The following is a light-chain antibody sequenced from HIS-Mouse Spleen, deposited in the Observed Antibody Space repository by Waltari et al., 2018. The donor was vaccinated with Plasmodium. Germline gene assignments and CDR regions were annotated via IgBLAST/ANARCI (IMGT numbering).Light chain of an antibody. CDR2: YYSDLDK. CDR1: SDINVGSYN. J-gene: IGLJ3*02. Sequence: QPVLTQPPSSSASPGESASLTCTLPSDINVGSYNIYWYQQTPGSPPRYLLYYYSDLDKGQGAGVPSRFSGSKDASANTGILLISGLQSEDEADYYCMIWPSNASGVFGGGTKLTVL. V-gene: IGLV5-37*01. CDR3: MIWPSNASGV.